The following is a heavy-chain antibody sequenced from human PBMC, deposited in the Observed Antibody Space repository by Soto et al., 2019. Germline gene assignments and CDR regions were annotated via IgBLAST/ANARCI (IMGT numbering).Heavy chain of an antibody. CDR2: INPNSGGT. J-gene: IGHJ2*01. CDR3: ARGEVGATLFDL. D-gene: IGHD1-26*01. Sequence: ASVKLSCEASGYTFTGYYMHWVRQAPGQGLEWMGWINPNSGGTNYAQKFQGWVTMTRDTSISTAYMELSRLRSDDTAVYYCARGEVGATLFDLWGRGTLVTVSS. V-gene: IGHV1-2*04. CDR1: GYTFTGYY.